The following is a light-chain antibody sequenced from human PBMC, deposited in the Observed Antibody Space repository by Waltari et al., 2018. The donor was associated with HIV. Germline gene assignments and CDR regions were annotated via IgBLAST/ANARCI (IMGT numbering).Light chain of an antibody. CDR3: QQRSNWPLIRRG. Sequence: EIVLTQSPATLSLSPGERATLSCRASQSVSSYLAWYQQKPGQAPRLLIYDASNRATGIPARFSGSGSGTDFTLTISSLEPEDFAVYYCQQRSNWPLIRRGFGQGTKVEIK. CDR2: DAS. CDR1: QSVSSY. J-gene: IGKJ1*01. V-gene: IGKV3-11*01.